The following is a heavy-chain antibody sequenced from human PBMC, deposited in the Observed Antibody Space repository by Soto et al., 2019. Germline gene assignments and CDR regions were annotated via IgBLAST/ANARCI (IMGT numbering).Heavy chain of an antibody. D-gene: IGHD6-19*01. V-gene: IGHV4-61*01. CDR1: GGSVSSGSYY. CDR2: IYYSGST. CDR3: ARGIEGWYQGRYYYGMDV. J-gene: IGHJ6*02. Sequence: SETLSLTCTVAGGSVSSGSYYWSWIRQPPGKGLEWIGYIYYSGSTNYNPSLKSRVTISVDTSKNQFSLKLSSVTAADTAVYYCARGIEGWYQGRYYYGMDVWGQGTTVTVS.